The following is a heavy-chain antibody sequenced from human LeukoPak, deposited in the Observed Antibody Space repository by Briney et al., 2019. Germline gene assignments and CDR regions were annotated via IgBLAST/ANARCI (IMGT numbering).Heavy chain of an antibody. V-gene: IGHV4-59*04. J-gene: IGHJ4*02. Sequence: KPSETLSLTCTVSGGSISSYYWSWIRQPPGKGLEWIGYIYHSGSTYYNPSLKSRVTISVDRSKNQFSLKLSPVTAADTAVYYCARQWSNYDYVWGGPLGRGFDYWGQGTLVTVSS. CDR3: ARQWSNYDYVWGGPLGRGFDY. CDR2: IYHSGST. D-gene: IGHD3-16*01. CDR1: GGSISSYY.